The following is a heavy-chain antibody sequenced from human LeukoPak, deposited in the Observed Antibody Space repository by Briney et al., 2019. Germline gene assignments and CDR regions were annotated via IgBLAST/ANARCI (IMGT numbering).Heavy chain of an antibody. CDR1: GGSFSSYS. CDR3: ARGYYPPRWYFDL. D-gene: IGHD3-10*01. J-gene: IGHJ2*01. Sequence: SETLSLTCALYGGSFSSYSWSWTWIRQTPEKGLEWIGEIIEKGNANYNPSLKSRVAIDLDTSKNQFSLKLTSMTAADTAMYYCARGYYPPRWYFDLWGRGTLVTVSS. V-gene: IGHV4-34*01. CDR2: IIEKGNA.